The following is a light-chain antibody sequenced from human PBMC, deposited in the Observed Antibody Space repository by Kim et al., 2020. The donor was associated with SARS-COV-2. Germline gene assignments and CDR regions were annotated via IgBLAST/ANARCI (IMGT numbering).Light chain of an antibody. V-gene: IGLV2-14*01. CDR1: SSDVGGYNY. CDR2: DVN. CDR3: SSYTSTNTFV. J-gene: IGLJ1*01. Sequence: QSALTRPASVSGSPGQSITISCTGTSSDVGGYNYVSWYHQHPGKPPKLMIYDVNERPSGVSNRFSGSNSGNTASLTISGLQAKDEADYYCSSYTSTNTFVFGTGTKVTVL.